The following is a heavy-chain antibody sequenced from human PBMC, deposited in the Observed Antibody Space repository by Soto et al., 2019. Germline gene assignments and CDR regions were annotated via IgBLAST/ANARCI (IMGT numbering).Heavy chain of an antibody. D-gene: IGHD5-12*01. Sequence: EVQLVETGGGLIQPGGSLRLSCAASGFTVSSNYMSWVRQAPGKGLEWVSVIYSGGSTYYADSVKGRFTISRDNSKNTLNRQMNSLRAEDTAVYYCARDRRGYESTDYFDDWGQGTLVTVSS. V-gene: IGHV3-53*02. CDR3: ARDRRGYESTDYFDD. J-gene: IGHJ4*02. CDR1: GFTVSSNY. CDR2: IYSGGST.